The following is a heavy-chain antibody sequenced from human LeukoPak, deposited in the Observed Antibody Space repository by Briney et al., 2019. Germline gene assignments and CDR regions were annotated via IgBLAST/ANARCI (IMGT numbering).Heavy chain of an antibody. V-gene: IGHV3-74*01. CDR1: GFTFSSYW. D-gene: IGHD6-19*01. J-gene: IGHJ3*02. CDR3: AREDVDITVAASGAFDT. CDR2: IITDGSYT. Sequence: PGGSLRLSCAASGFTFSSYWMHWVRHAPGKGLVWVSRIITDGSYTSYADSVKGRFTISRDNAKNTLYPQMNSLRAEDTAVYYCAREDVDITVAASGAFDTWGQGTMVTVSS.